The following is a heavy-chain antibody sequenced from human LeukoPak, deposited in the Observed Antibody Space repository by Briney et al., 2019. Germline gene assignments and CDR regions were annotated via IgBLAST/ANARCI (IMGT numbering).Heavy chain of an antibody. D-gene: IGHD3-10*01. CDR1: VDSIISGDYY. V-gene: IGHV4-30-4*01. CDR3: ARVSRFNYFDY. Sequence: SETLSLTCTVSVDSIISGDYYWSWIRQPPGEGLEWIGYIFYRGNTYFNPSLKTRLTVSVDTSKNQFSLNVSSVTAADTAFYYCARVSRFNYFDYWGQGTLVTVSS. CDR2: IFYRGNT. J-gene: IGHJ4*02.